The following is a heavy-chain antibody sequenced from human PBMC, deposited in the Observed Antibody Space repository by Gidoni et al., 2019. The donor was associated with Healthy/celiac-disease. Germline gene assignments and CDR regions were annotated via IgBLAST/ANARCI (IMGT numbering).Heavy chain of an antibody. Sequence: QVQLVQSGAEVKKPGSSVKVSCKASGGTFSSYAISWVRQAPGQGLEWMGGIIPIFGTANYAQKFQGRVTITADKSTSTAYMELSSLRSEDTAVYYCARGDFWSGRYYYYYYMDVWGKGTTVTVSS. J-gene: IGHJ6*03. CDR1: GGTFSSYA. CDR3: ARGDFWSGRYYYYYYMDV. D-gene: IGHD3-3*01. V-gene: IGHV1-69*06. CDR2: IIPIFGTA.